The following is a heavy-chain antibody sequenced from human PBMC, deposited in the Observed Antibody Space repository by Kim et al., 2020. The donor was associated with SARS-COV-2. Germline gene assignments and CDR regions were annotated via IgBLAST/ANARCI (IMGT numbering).Heavy chain of an antibody. V-gene: IGHV4-39*01. D-gene: IGHD1-26*01. CDR3: ASLPIGHRDWYFGL. CDR2: IYYSGST. CDR1: GGSISSSSYY. Sequence: SETLSLTCTVSGGSISSSSYYWGWIRQPPGKGLEWIGSIYYSGSTYYNPSLKSRVTISVDTSKNQFSLKLSTVTAADTAVYYCASLPIGHRDWYFGLWGRGALFTVSS. J-gene: IGHJ2*01.